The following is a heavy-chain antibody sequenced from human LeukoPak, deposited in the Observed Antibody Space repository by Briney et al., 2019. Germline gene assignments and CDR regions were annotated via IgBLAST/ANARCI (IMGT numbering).Heavy chain of an antibody. CDR2: ISYDGSNK. CDR3: ANLSIDY. J-gene: IGHJ4*02. V-gene: IGHV3-30*04. D-gene: IGHD3-16*02. CDR1: GFTFSSYA. Sequence: GRSLRLSCAASGFTFSSYAMHWVRQAPGKGLEWVAVISYDGSNKYYADSVKGRFTISRDNSKNTLYLQMNSLRAEDTAVYYCANLSIDYWGQGILVTVSS.